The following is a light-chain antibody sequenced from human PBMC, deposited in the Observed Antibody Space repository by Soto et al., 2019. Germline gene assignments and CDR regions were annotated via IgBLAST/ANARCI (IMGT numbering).Light chain of an antibody. CDR1: QSLLHSDGYNY. Sequence: EIGMTQSPLSLPVTPGEPASISCRSSQSLLHSDGYNYLAWYLQKPGHSPQLLIDLASSRASVVPDRFSGSGSGTDFTLKISRVEAEDVGVYYCMQALQTPTFGGGTKVEI. V-gene: IGKV2-28*01. J-gene: IGKJ4*01. CDR3: MQALQTPT. CDR2: LAS.